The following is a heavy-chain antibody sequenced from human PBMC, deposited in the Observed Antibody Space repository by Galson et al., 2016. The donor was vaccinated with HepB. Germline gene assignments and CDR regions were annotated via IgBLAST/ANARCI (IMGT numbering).Heavy chain of an antibody. CDR3: ARGKYSGYDRALDY. CDR1: GFIISNYG. J-gene: IGHJ4*02. Sequence: SLRLSCAVSGFIISNYGMHWVRQAPGKGLEWVAIILYDGSKEHYADSVKGRFTISRDKPKNTLYLQMNSLRVEDTAVYRCARGKYSGYDRALDYWGQGTLVAVSS. V-gene: IGHV3-33*05. CDR2: ILYDGSKE. D-gene: IGHD5-12*01.